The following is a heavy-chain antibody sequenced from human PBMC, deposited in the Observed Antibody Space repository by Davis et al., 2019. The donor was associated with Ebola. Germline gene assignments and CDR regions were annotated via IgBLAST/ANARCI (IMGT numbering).Heavy chain of an antibody. V-gene: IGHV4-39*01. CDR2: IYYSGST. CDR1: GGSISSSSYY. J-gene: IGHJ6*02. Sequence: MPSETLSLTCTVSGGSISSSSYYWGWIRQPPGKGLEWIGSIYYSGSTYYNPSLKSRVTISVDTSKNQFSLKLSSVTAADTAVYYCARRARYCSGGSCYGLDVWGQGTTVTVSS. D-gene: IGHD2-15*01. CDR3: ARRARYCSGGSCYGLDV.